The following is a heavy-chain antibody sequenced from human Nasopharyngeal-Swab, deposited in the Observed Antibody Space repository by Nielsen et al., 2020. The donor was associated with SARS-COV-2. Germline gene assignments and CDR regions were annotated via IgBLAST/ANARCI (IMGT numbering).Heavy chain of an antibody. V-gene: IGHV3-21*01. D-gene: IGHD2-2*01. CDR3: AKAASAMLTVYYYYMDV. Sequence: WIRQPPGKGLEWVSSISSSSSYIYYADSVKGRFTISRDNAKNSLYLQMNSLRAEDTAVYYCAKAASAMLTVYYYYMDVWGKGTTVTVSS. J-gene: IGHJ6*03. CDR2: ISSSSSYI.